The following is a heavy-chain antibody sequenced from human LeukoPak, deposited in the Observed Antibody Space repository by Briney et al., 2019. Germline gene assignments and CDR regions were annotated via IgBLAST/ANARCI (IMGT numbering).Heavy chain of an antibody. J-gene: IGHJ4*02. CDR3: ARGLKRSGSSDHFDY. D-gene: IGHD6-6*01. CDR2: INPSGGST. CDR1: GYTFTSYY. V-gene: IGHV1-46*01. Sequence: ASVKVSCKAFGYTFTSYYIHWVRQAPGQGGECMGIINPSGGSTSYAQKFQGGITMTRDTSTSTVYMELSSLRSEDTAVYYCARGLKRSGSSDHFDYWGQGTLVTVSS.